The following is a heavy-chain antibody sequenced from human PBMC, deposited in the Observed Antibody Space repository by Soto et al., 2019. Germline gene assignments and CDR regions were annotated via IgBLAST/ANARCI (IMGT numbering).Heavy chain of an antibody. V-gene: IGHV3-23*01. CDR1: GFTFSSYA. Sequence: PGGSLRLSCAASGFTFSSYAMSWVRQAPGKGLEWVSAISGSGGSTYYADSVKGRFTISRDNSKNTLYLQMNSLRAEDTAVYYCAKLSSGWYVYYYYGMDVWGQGTTVTVSS. J-gene: IGHJ6*02. CDR3: AKLSSGWYVYYYYGMDV. CDR2: ISGSGGST. D-gene: IGHD6-19*01.